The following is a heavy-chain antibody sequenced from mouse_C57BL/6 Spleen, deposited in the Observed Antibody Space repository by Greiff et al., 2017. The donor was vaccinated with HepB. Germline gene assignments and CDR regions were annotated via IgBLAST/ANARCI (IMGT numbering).Heavy chain of an antibody. CDR3: AREGYYGSSPLYAMDY. V-gene: IGHV5-4*01. J-gene: IGHJ4*01. CDR2: ISDGGSYT. Sequence: EVMLVESGGGLVKPGGSLKLSCAASGFTFSSYAMSWVRQTPEKRLEWVATISDGGSYTYYPDNVKGRFTISRDNAKNNLYLQMSHLKSEDTAMYYWAREGYYGSSPLYAMDYWGQGTSVTVSS. CDR1: GFTFSSYA. D-gene: IGHD1-1*01.